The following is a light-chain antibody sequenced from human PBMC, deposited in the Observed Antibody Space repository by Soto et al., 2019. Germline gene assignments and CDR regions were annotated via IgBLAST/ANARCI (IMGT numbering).Light chain of an antibody. V-gene: IGKV3-20*01. CDR3: QQYGSSPWP. CDR2: GTS. Sequence: IVLTLSPGTLSLSPGESATRSCSASRNSDSNYLGWYQLKRGQAPRLLIYGTSTRATGIPDRFSGSGSGTDFTLTISRLEPEDFAVYYCQQYGSSPWPFGQGTKVDIK. J-gene: IGKJ1*01. CDR1: RNSDSNY.